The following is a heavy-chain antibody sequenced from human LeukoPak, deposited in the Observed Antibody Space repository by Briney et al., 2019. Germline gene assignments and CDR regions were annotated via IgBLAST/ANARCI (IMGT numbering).Heavy chain of an antibody. Sequence: EASVKVSCKASGYTFTSYGISWVRQAPGQGLEWMGGIIPIFGTANYAQKFQGRVTITADESTSTAYMELSSLRSEDTAVYYCARGDGRASFDYWGQGTLVTVSS. V-gene: IGHV1-69*13. CDR3: ARGDGRASFDY. CDR2: IIPIFGTA. D-gene: IGHD1-1*01. CDR1: GYTFTSYG. J-gene: IGHJ4*02.